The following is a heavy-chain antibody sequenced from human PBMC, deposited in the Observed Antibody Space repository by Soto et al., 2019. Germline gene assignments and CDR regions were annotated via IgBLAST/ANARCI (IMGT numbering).Heavy chain of an antibody. Sequence: EVQLVQSGAEVKKPGESLKISCKGSGYSFTRYWIGWVRQMPGKGLEWMGIIYPGDSDARYSPSFQGQVTFSADKSITTAYLQWSSLKASDTAMYYCARGNGAGLDYYYGMDVWGQGTTVTVSS. CDR1: GYSFTRYW. D-gene: IGHD1-26*01. J-gene: IGHJ6*02. V-gene: IGHV5-51*01. CDR2: IYPGDSDA. CDR3: ARGNGAGLDYYYGMDV.